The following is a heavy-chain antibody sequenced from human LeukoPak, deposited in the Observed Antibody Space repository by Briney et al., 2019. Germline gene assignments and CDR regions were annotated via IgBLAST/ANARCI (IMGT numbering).Heavy chain of an antibody. CDR2: FSGDGYST. Sequence: PGGSLRLSYAASGFTFSRFAVSWVRQAPGKGLEWVSTFSGDGYSTYYTDSVKGRFTLSGDSSKNTLCLQMNSLRADDTAVYYCAKAPFSSNWNLYFDNWGQGTLVTVYS. CDR1: GFTFSRFA. CDR3: AKAPFSSNWNLYFDN. J-gene: IGHJ4*02. V-gene: IGHV3-23*01. D-gene: IGHD6-13*01.